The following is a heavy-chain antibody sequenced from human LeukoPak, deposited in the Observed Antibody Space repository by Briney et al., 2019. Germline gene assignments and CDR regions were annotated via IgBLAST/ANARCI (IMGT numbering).Heavy chain of an antibody. J-gene: IGHJ4*02. CDR2: IYYSGST. CDR1: GGSISSYY. D-gene: IGHD6-13*01. CDR3: ARDVAAAGSFDY. Sequence: SETLSLTCTVSGGSISSYYWSWIRQPPGRGLEWIGYIYYSGSTNYNPSLKSRVTISVDTSKNQFSLKLSSVTAADTAVYYCARDVAAAGSFDYWGQGTLVTVSS. V-gene: IGHV4-59*12.